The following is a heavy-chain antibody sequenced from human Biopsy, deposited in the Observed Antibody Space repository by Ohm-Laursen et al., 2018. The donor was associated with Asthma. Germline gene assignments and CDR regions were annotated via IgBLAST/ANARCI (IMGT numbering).Heavy chain of an antibody. CDR2: VYYSGTS. Sequence: TLSLTCSVSGDSISTTNYWSWIRQPPGKRLEWIGSVYYSGTSYYNPSLKGRLTISEDTSKNQFSLNLGSVTAADTAVYYCARHWSGNGWQDMYNYFDPWGRGTLVTVSS. CDR1: GDSISTTNY. CDR3: ARHWSGNGWQDMYNYFDP. J-gene: IGHJ5*02. V-gene: IGHV4-39*01. D-gene: IGHD6-19*01.